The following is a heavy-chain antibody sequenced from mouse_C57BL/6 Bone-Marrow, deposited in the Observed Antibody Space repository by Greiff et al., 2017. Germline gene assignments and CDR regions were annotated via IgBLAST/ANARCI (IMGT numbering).Heavy chain of an antibody. Sequence: EVMLVESGGGLVKPGGSLKLSCAASGFTFSDYGMHWVRQAPEKGLEWVAYISSGSSTIYYADTVKGRFTISRDNAKNTLFLQMTSLRSEDTAMYYCARRNWYYFDYWGQGTTLTVSS. J-gene: IGHJ2*01. CDR1: GFTFSDYG. CDR3: ARRNWYYFDY. D-gene: IGHD4-1*01. V-gene: IGHV5-17*01. CDR2: ISSGSSTI.